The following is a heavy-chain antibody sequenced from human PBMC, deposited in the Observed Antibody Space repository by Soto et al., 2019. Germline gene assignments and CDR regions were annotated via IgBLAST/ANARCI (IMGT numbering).Heavy chain of an antibody. CDR2: LNGSGGST. Sequence: EVQLSESGGGLVQPGGSLTLSCAASGFTFSNYAMTWVRQAPGKGLEWVSGLNGSGGSTSSADSVKGRFAISRDNSKNALYLQMNNLRDGDTAVFYCARGFSSGKGSPPDFCGQGTLVTVSS. D-gene: IGHD3-10*01. V-gene: IGHV3-23*01. CDR3: ARGFSSGKGSPPDF. CDR1: GFTFSNYA. J-gene: IGHJ4*02.